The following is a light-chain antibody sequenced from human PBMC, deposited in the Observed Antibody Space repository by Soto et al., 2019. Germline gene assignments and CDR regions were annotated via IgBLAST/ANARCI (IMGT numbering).Light chain of an antibody. J-gene: IGLJ1*01. Sequence: QSVLAQPRSVSGSPGQSVTISCTGTSSDVGGYNCVSWYQQHPGKAPQLIIYDVTQRPSGVPDRFSGSKSGNTASLSISGLQAEDEADYYCCPHPASATFYVFGTGTKVTAL. V-gene: IGLV2-11*01. CDR3: CPHPASATFYV. CDR1: SSDVGGYNC. CDR2: DVT.